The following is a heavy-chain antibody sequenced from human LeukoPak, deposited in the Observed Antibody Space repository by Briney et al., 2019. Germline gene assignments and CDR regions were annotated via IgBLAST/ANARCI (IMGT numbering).Heavy chain of an antibody. CDR2: VSGSGGSTYYGCST. D-gene: IGHD6-19*01. V-gene: IGHV3-23*01. Sequence: PGGSLRLSCAASGFTFSNYAMSWVRQAPGKGLEWVSAVSGSGGSTYYGCSTYYADSVKGRFTISRDNSKNTLYLQMNSLRAEDTAVYYCAKDRDTVSGWYRDAFDIWGQGTMVTVSS. CDR3: AKDRDTVSGWYRDAFDI. CDR1: GFTFSNYA. J-gene: IGHJ3*02.